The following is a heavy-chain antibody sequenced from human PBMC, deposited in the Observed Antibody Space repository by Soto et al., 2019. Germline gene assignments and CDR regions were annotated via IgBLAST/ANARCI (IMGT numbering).Heavy chain of an antibody. CDR2: IIPVFGTP. CDR3: ARGDATKIIVTTYYGLDV. J-gene: IGHJ6*02. Sequence: QVQVVQSGAEVKKPGSSVKVSCKASGGSFSNYGISWVRQAPGQGLEWMGGIIPVFGTPHYAQKFQDRVTITADESTSTVYMEVSRLTSEDTAVYYCARGDATKIIVTTYYGLDVWGQGTTVTASS. V-gene: IGHV1-69*12. D-gene: IGHD3-22*01. CDR1: GGSFSNYG.